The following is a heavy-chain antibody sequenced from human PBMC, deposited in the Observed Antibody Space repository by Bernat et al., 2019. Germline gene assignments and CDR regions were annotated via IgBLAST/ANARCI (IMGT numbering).Heavy chain of an antibody. V-gene: IGHV3-7*03. CDR3: ASPPTGILTGYPGY. Sequence: EVQLVESGGGLVQPGGSLRLSCAASGFSFSTYWMTWVRQAPGQGLEWVANIKQDGSDKYYVDSVRGRFTISRDNARNSLYLQMNSLRAEDTAVYYCASPPTGILTGYPGYWGQGTVVTVSS. CDR1: GFSFSTYW. D-gene: IGHD3-9*01. CDR2: IKQDGSDK. J-gene: IGHJ4*02.